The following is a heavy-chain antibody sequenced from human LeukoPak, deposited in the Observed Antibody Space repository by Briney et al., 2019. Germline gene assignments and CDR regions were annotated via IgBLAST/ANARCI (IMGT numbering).Heavy chain of an antibody. CDR2: IYYSGST. J-gene: IGHJ4*02. Sequence: SETLSLTCTVSGGSISSSSYYWGWIRQPPGKGLEWIGSIYYSGSTYYNPSLKSRVTISVDTSKNQFSLKLSSVTAANTAVYYCARKWELIPYFDYWGQGTLVTVSS. V-gene: IGHV4-39*01. CDR1: GGSISSSSYY. D-gene: IGHD1-26*01. CDR3: ARKWELIPYFDY.